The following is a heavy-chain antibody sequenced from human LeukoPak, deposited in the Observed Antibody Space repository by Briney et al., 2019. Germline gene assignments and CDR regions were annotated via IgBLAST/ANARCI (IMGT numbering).Heavy chain of an antibody. Sequence: ASVKVSCKASGYTFTSYDINWVRQATGQGHEWMGWMNPNSGNTGYAQKFQGRVTMTRNTSISTAYMELSSLRSEDTAVYYCARGYSYVIAVDYWGQGTLVTVSS. J-gene: IGHJ4*02. V-gene: IGHV1-8*01. D-gene: IGHD5-18*01. CDR1: GYTFTSYD. CDR3: ARGYSYVIAVDY. CDR2: MNPNSGNT.